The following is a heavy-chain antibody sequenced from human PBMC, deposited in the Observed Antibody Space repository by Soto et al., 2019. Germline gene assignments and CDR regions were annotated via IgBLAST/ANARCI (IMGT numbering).Heavy chain of an antibody. V-gene: IGHV4-30-4*01. CDR2: IYYSGST. CDR3: ARVRFLEGMDV. CDR1: GFSISSGYYY. D-gene: IGHD3-3*01. J-gene: IGHJ6*02. Sequence: PSETLSLTCTVSGFSISSGYYYWSWIRQPPGKGLEWIGYIYYSGSTYYNPSLKSRVTISVDTSKNQFSLKLSSVTAADTAVYYCARVRFLEGMDVWGQGTKVTVSS.